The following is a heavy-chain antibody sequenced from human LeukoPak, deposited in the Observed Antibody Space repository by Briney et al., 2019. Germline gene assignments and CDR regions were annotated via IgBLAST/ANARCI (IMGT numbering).Heavy chain of an antibody. J-gene: IGHJ4*02. CDR1: GGSISGYY. CDR2: INHSGST. Sequence: SETLSLTCAVYGGSISGYYWSWIRQPPGKGLEWIGEINHSGSTNYNPSLKSRVTISVDTSKNQFSLKLSSVTAADTAVYYCARVSVGATLDYWGQGTLVTVSS. V-gene: IGHV4-34*01. D-gene: IGHD1-26*01. CDR3: ARVSVGATLDY.